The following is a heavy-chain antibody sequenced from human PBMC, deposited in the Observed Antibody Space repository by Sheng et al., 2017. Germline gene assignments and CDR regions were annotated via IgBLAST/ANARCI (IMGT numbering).Heavy chain of an antibody. CDR2: IIPIFGTA. CDR3: ARATRRVAEFDY. CDR1: GGTFSRSA. Sequence: QVQLVQSGAEVKKPGSSVKVSCKASGGTFSRSAISWVRQAPGQGLEWMGGIIPIFGTANYAQKFQGRVTITADESTNTAYLEVSNLRSKDTAVYYCARATRRVAEFDYWGQGTLINVSS. J-gene: IGHJ4*02. V-gene: IGHV1-69*01. D-gene: IGHD3-3*01.